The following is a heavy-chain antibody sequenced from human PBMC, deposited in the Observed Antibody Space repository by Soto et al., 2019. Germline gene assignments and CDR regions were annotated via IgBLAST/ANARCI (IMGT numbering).Heavy chain of an antibody. J-gene: IGHJ6*02. V-gene: IGHV3-21*01. CDR1: GFTFSTYG. CDR3: ATDGAAGSVMEV. CDR2: ISSGSEYN. Sequence: EMQLVESGGGLVKPGGSLRLSCAASGFTFSTYGMNWVRQAPGKGLEWVSSISSGSEYNYYADSLKGRLTISRDNARNSLYLQLNGLRAEDTAVYYCATDGAAGSVMEVWGQGTTVTVSS. D-gene: IGHD6-13*01.